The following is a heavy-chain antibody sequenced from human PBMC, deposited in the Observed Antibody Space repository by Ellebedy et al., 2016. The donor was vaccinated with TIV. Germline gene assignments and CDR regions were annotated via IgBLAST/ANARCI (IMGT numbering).Heavy chain of an antibody. CDR1: GASVSRYY. CDR3: ARVNLTGYKVYNWFDP. V-gene: IGHV4-59*02. Sequence: SETLSLTCAVSGASVSRYYWSWIRQPPGKGLEWIGYFYYGGSTTYNPSLKSRVSMSADTSKNQFSLRLSSVTAADTAVYYCARVNLTGYKVYNWFDPWGRGTPVTVSS. D-gene: IGHD3-9*01. J-gene: IGHJ5*02. CDR2: FYYGGST.